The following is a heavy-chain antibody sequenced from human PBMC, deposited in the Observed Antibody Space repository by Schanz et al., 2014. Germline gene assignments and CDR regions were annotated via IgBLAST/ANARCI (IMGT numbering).Heavy chain of an antibody. CDR2: VSHDGFTK. D-gene: IGHD6-19*01. V-gene: IGHV3-30*14. CDR3: AKCIGWYGRCAFDI. Sequence: QVQLEESGGGVVQPGGSLRLSCVASGFSFSGFAVHWVRQAPGKGLEWVSIVSHDGFTKHYADSVKGRFTISRDNSKNTLYLQMNSLIAEDTAVYYCAKCIGWYGRCAFDIWGQGTMVTVSS. J-gene: IGHJ3*02. CDR1: GFSFSGFA.